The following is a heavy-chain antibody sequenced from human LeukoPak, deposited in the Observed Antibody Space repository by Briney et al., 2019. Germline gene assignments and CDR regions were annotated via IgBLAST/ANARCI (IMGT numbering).Heavy chain of an antibody. CDR1: GVSISSSNSC. V-gene: IGHV4-39*07. J-gene: IGHJ1*01. CDR3: ARDYRLTQIQY. CDR2: IYYTGST. Sequence: SETLSLTCAVSGVSISSSNSCWGWIRQPPGKGLEWIGSIYYTGSTYYNPSLKSRVTISVDTSKNQFSLRLSSVTAADTAVYYCARDYRLTQIQYWGQGTLVTVSS. D-gene: IGHD1-26*01.